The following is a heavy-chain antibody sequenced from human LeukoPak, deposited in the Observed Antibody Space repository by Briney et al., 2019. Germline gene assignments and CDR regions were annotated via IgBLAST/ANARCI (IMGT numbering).Heavy chain of an antibody. CDR2: ISSSSSYI. CDR3: ARGVDTAMVRYWFDP. J-gene: IGHJ5*02. V-gene: IGHV3-21*01. D-gene: IGHD5-18*01. Sequence: GGSLRLSCAASGFTFSSYSMNWVRQAPGKGLEWVSSISSSSSYIYYADSVKGRFTISRDNAKNSLCLQMNSLRAEDTAVYYCARGVDTAMVRYWFDPWGQGTLVTVSS. CDR1: GFTFSSYS.